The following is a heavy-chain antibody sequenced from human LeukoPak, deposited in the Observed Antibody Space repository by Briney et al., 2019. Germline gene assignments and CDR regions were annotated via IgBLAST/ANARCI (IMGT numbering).Heavy chain of an antibody. D-gene: IGHD2-2*01. CDR2: ISSSGSTI. V-gene: IGHV3-48*04. J-gene: IGHJ3*02. CDR3: ARVCSNTSCWGAFDI. Sequence: GGSLRLSCAASGFIFSSYSMNWVRQAPGKGLEWVSYISSSGSTIYYADSVKGRFTSSRDNAKNSLYLQMNSLRAEDTAVYYCARVCSNTSCWGAFDIWGQGTMVTVSS. CDR1: GFIFSSYS.